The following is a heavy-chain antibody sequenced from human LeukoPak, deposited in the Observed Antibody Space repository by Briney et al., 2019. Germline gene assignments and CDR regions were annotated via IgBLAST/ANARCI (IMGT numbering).Heavy chain of an antibody. CDR2: ISYDGSNK. Sequence: PGGSLRLSCAASGFTFSSYGMHWVRQAPGKGLEWVAVISYDGSNKYYADSVKGRFTISRDNAKNSLYLQMNSLRDEDTAVYYCARDHDFWSGYYTGVLDVWGQGTTVTVSS. J-gene: IGHJ6*02. CDR1: GFTFSSYG. D-gene: IGHD3-3*01. V-gene: IGHV3-30*12. CDR3: ARDHDFWSGYYTGVLDV.